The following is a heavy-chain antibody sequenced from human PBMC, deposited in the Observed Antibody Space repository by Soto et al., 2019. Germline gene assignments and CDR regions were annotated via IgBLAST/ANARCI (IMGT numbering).Heavy chain of an antibody. D-gene: IGHD5-18*01. CDR2: IIPMLGIT. J-gene: IGHJ4*02. Sequence: QVQLVQSGAEVKKPGSSVKVSCRASGGTFSSYSIAWVRQAPGQGLEWMGRIIPMLGITKYAQQFQGTVAINADKSTGTAYIELSSLRSEDTAVYYCARSIGYGYEYWGQGTLVTVSS. CDR1: GGTFSSYS. V-gene: IGHV1-69*02. CDR3: ARSIGYGYEY.